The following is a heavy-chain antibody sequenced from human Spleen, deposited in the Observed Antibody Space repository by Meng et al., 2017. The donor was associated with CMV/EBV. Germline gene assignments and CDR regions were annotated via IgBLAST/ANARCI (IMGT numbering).Heavy chain of an antibody. J-gene: IGHJ4*02. CDR2: ISYDGSNK. CDR3: ARGFDY. CDR1: GFTFSSYA. V-gene: IGHV3-30-3*01. Sequence: VQLGESGGGVVQPGRSLRLSCAASGFTFSSYAMHWVRQAPGKGLEWVAVISYDGSNKYYADSVKGRFTISRDNSKNTLYLQMNSLRAEDTAVYYCARGFDYWGQGTLVTVSS.